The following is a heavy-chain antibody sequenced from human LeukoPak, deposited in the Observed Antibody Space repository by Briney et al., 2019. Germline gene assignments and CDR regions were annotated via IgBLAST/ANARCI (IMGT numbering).Heavy chain of an antibody. CDR1: GGSISSSSYY. CDR2: IYYSGST. CDR3: ARGSLRQLGRSYYGLDV. D-gene: IGHD6-6*01. V-gene: IGHV4-39*01. Sequence: SETLSLTCTVSGGSISSSSYYWGWIRQPPGKGLEWIGSIYYSGSTYYNPSLKSRVTISVDTSKNQFSLKLSSVTAADTAVYYCARGSLRQLGRSYYGLDVWGQGTTVTGSS. J-gene: IGHJ6*02.